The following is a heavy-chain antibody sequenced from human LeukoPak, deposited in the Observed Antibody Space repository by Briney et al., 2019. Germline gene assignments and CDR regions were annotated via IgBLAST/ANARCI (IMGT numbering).Heavy chain of an antibody. Sequence: ASVKVSCKASGYTFTSYDIYWVRQAAGQGLEWMGWMNPNSGNTGYTQKFQSRVTMSRNTSIRTAYMELSSLRSEDTALYYCARGHEWAPNSSPGYWGQGTLVTVSS. D-gene: IGHD6-19*01. V-gene: IGHV1-8*01. CDR1: GYTFTSYD. J-gene: IGHJ4*02. CDR3: ARGHEWAPNSSPGY. CDR2: MNPNSGNT.